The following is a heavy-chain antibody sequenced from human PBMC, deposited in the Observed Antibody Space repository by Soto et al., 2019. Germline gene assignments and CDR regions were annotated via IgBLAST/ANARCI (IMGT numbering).Heavy chain of an antibody. CDR1: GFTFSSYW. CDR3: ARVRRGSSSGWFDP. V-gene: IGHV3-7*01. Sequence: GGSLRLSCAASGFTFSSYWMSWVRQAPGKGLEWVANIKQDGSEKYYVDSVKGRFTIPRDNAKNSLYLQMNSLRAEDTAVYYCARVRRGSSSGWFDPWGQGTLVTVSS. J-gene: IGHJ5*02. CDR2: IKQDGSEK. D-gene: IGHD6-6*01.